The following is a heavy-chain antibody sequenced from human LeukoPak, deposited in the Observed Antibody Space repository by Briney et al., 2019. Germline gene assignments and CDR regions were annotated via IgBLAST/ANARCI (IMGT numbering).Heavy chain of an antibody. Sequence: PGGSLRLSCAASEFTVSSYYMTWVRQAPGKGLEWVSATSTSGDSTYYADSVKGRFSISRDNSKNTLYLHMNSLRAEDTAVYYCAKGYGGNRPLDYWGQGTLVTVSS. CDR2: TSTSGDST. D-gene: IGHD4-23*01. CDR3: AKGYGGNRPLDY. CDR1: EFTVSSYY. J-gene: IGHJ4*02. V-gene: IGHV3-23*01.